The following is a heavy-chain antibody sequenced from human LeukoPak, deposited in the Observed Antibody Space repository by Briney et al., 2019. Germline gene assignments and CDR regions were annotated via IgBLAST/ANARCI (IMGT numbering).Heavy chain of an antibody. V-gene: IGHV3-9*01. CDR1: GFTFDDYA. CDR2: ISWNSGSI. Sequence: PGGSLRLSCAASGFTFDDYAMHWVRQAPGKGLEWVSGISWNSGSIGYADSVKGRFTISRDNAKNSLYLQMNSLRAEDTALYYCAKDIGYSGRGAPFDYWGQGTLVTVSS. J-gene: IGHJ4*02. D-gene: IGHD1-26*01. CDR3: AKDIGYSGRGAPFDY.